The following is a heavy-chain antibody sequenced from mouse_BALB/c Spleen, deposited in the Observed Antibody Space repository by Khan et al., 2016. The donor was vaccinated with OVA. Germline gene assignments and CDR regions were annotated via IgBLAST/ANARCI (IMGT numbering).Heavy chain of an antibody. CDR2: IYYSGTV. V-gene: IGHV3-5*02. CDR3: ARDYGSLYWYFDV. Sequence: EVKLEESGPGLVKPSQTVSLTCTVTGISITSGNYRWSWIRQFPGNKLEWIGNIYYSGTVTYNPSLTRRTTITKDTSKNQFFLDMNSLTAEDTATYCCARDYGSLYWYFDVWGAGTAVTVSS. CDR1: GISITSGNYR. J-gene: IGHJ1*01. D-gene: IGHD1-1*01.